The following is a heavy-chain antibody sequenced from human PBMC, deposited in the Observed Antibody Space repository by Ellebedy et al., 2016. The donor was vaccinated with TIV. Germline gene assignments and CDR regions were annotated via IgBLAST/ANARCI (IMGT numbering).Heavy chain of an antibody. D-gene: IGHD3-9*01. J-gene: IGHJ3*02. CDR2: IDWDDDQ. CDR1: GFSLSSSGVC. V-gene: IGHV2-70*11. CDR3: ARTPSNYDILTGYSLGAFDI. Sequence: SGPTLVKPTQTLTLTCTFSGFSLSSSGVCVSWIRQPPGKALEWLARIDWDDDQYYSTSLKTRLTISKDTSKNQVVLTMTNMDPVDTATYYCARTPSNYDILTGYSLGAFDIWGQGTMVTVSS.